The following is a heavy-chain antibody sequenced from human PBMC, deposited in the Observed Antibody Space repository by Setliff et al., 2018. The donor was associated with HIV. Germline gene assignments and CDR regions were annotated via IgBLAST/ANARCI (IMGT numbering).Heavy chain of an antibody. D-gene: IGHD6-13*01. V-gene: IGHV4-39*07. CDR1: GRSISSSTYY. J-gene: IGHJ6*03. CDR3: ARGARLLAGYSDRWDYYYMGV. Sequence: PSETLSLTCTVSGRSISSSTYYWGWLRQPPGKGLEWIGSIYYTGSTHYNPSLKSRFTISVDTSKNQFSLKVNSVTAADTAVYYCARGARLLAGYSDRWDYYYMGVWGKGTTVTVSS. CDR2: IYYTGST.